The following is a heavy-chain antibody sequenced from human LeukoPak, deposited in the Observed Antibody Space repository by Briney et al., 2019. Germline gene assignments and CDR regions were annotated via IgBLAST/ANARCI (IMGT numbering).Heavy chain of an antibody. CDR1: GGSLTYYY. V-gene: IGHV4-38-2*01. J-gene: IGHJ5*02. CDR2: IYHSGSI. D-gene: IGHD3-10*01. CDR3: ARNKGRYGSGRVHFDP. Sequence: PSETLSLTCSVSGGSLTYYYWTWIRQPPGKGLEWIGSIYHSGSIYYNPSLKSRVTISVDTSKNQLSLKLSSVTAADTAVYYCARNKGRYGSGRVHFDPWGQGTLVTVSS.